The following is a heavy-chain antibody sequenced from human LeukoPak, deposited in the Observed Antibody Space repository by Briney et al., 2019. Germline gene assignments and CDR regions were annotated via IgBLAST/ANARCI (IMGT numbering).Heavy chain of an antibody. J-gene: IGHJ5*02. Sequence: PGGSLRLSCAASGFTFSSYEMNWVRQAPGKGLEWVSYISSSGSTIYYADSVKGRFTISRDNAKNSLYLQMNSLRAEDTAVYYCASSYSSPWGVFDPWGQGTLVTVSS. CDR3: ASSYSSPWGVFDP. V-gene: IGHV3-48*03. CDR1: GFTFSSYE. CDR2: ISSSGSTI. D-gene: IGHD6-13*01.